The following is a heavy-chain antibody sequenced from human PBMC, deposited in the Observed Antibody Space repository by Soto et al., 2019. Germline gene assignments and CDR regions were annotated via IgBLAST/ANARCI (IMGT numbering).Heavy chain of an antibody. CDR2: INHSGST. Sequence: QVQLQQWGAGLFKPSETLSLTCAVYGGSFSGYYWSWIRQPPGKGLEWIGEINHSGSTNYNPSLKSRVTISVDTSKNQFSLKLSSVTAADTAVYYCARAGYSRTWYLPFDSWGQGTLVTVS. J-gene: IGHJ4*02. CDR3: ARAGYSRTWYLPFDS. V-gene: IGHV4-34*01. D-gene: IGHD6-13*01. CDR1: GGSFSGYY.